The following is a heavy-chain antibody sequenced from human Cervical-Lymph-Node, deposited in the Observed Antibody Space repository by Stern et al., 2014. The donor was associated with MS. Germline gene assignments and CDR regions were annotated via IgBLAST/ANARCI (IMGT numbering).Heavy chain of an antibody. J-gene: IGHJ4*02. Sequence: EVQLVESGGGVIQPGGSLRLSCTASGFTVRRDYMTWVRQAPGKGLEWVSLITNVGSTFYTYSVKGRSTISRDDSKNTVYLHMTILRAEDTAMYYCARDTSSPERSDWWGQGTLVTVSS. V-gene: IGHV3-53*01. D-gene: IGHD1-1*01. CDR3: ARDTSSPERSDW. CDR1: GFTVRRDY. CDR2: ITNVGST.